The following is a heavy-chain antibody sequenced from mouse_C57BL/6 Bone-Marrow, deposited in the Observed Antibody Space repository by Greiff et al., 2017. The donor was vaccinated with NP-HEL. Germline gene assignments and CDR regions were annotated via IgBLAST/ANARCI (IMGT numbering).Heavy chain of an antibody. Sequence: QVQLLQPGAELVKPGASVKMSCKASGYTFTSYWITWVKQRPGQGLEWIGDIYPGSGSTNYNEKFKSKATLTVDTSSSTAYMQLSSLTSEDSAVYYCARYPITTVPLYAMDYWGQGTSVTVSS. CDR3: ARYPITTVPLYAMDY. CDR1: GYTFTSYW. J-gene: IGHJ4*01. V-gene: IGHV1-55*01. D-gene: IGHD1-1*01. CDR2: IYPGSGST.